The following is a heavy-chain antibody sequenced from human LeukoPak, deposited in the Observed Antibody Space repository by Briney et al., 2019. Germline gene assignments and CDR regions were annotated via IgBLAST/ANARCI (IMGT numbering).Heavy chain of an antibody. CDR1: GFSFSRYN. Sequence: GGSLRLSCAASGFSFSRYNINWVRQAPGKGLEWISYISSSGGTIYYADSVKGRFTISKDNAKNSLYLQMNSLRVEDTAVYYCARENKMGYSYAADCWGQGTLVTVSS. D-gene: IGHD5-18*01. CDR2: ISSSGGTI. V-gene: IGHV3-48*04. CDR3: ARENKMGYSYAADC. J-gene: IGHJ4*02.